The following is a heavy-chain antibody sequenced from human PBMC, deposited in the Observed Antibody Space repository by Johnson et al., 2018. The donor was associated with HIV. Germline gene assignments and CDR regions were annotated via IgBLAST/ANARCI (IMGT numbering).Heavy chain of an antibody. Sequence: QVQLVESGGGVVQPERSLRLSCAASEFSFSTYSMRWVRQAPGKGLEGVAVISDDGTNTDYADAVKGRFTISRDNSKNTLYLQMKSLRAEDTAVYYCVRDGNYDDRSGYRVDAFDVWGQGTMVTVSS. V-gene: IGHV3-30-3*01. J-gene: IGHJ3*01. CDR2: ISDDGTNT. CDR3: VRDGNYDDRSGYRVDAFDV. CDR1: EFSFSTYS. D-gene: IGHD3-22*01.